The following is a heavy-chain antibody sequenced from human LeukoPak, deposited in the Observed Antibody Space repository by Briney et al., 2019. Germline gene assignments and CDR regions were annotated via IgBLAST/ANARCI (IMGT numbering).Heavy chain of an antibody. CDR1: GFTFSDYY. V-gene: IGHV3-72*01. D-gene: IGHD5-18*01. CDR2: TRNKANSYTT. J-gene: IGHJ4*02. CDR3: ARGNSYGPFDY. Sequence: GGSLRLSCAASGFTFSDYYMSWIRQAPGKGLEWVGRTRNKANSYTTEYAASVKGRFTISRDGSQNSLYLQMNSLKTEDTAVYYCARGNSYGPFDYWGQGTLVTVSS.